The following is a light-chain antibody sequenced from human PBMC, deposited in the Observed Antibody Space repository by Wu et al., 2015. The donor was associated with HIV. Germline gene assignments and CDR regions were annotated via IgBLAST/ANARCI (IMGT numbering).Light chain of an antibody. CDR3: QQYGYTPLT. V-gene: IGKV3-20*01. CDR2: DTS. J-gene: IGKJ5*01. CDR1: QSVSSN. Sequence: DIVMTQSPATLSVSPGERATLSCRASQSVSSNLAWYQQKPGQAPRLLMYDTSTRATGIPDRFSGSGSGTDFTLTISRLEPEDFAVYYCQQYGYTPLTFGQGTRLEIK.